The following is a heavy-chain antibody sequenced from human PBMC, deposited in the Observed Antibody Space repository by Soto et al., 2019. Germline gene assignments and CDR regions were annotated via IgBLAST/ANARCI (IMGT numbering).Heavy chain of an antibody. CDR3: AKSPPRWLRSTGVNWFDP. V-gene: IGHV4-39*01. Sequence: PSETLSVTCSVADGNISNISYLWGWIRKTPGKGLQWIGSVSYSGSTYYNPSLKSRVTISVDTSKTQSSLRLSSVTAADTAVYYCAKSPPRWLRSTGVNWFDPWGQGTLVTVSS. CDR1: DGNISNISYL. J-gene: IGHJ5*02. CDR2: VSYSGST. D-gene: IGHD3-22*01.